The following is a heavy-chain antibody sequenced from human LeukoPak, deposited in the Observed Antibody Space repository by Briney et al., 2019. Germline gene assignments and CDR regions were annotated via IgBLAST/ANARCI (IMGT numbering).Heavy chain of an antibody. Sequence: GGSLRLSCAASGFSFSSYAMHWVRQVPGKGLEWVAVISYDGYNKHYADSVKGRFTISRDHSKNTLYLQMNSLRPEDTALYYCARASGYSGYDFDYWGQGTLVAVSS. J-gene: IGHJ4*02. CDR1: GFSFSSYA. CDR2: ISYDGYNK. V-gene: IGHV3-30*04. CDR3: ARASGYSGYDFDY. D-gene: IGHD5-12*01.